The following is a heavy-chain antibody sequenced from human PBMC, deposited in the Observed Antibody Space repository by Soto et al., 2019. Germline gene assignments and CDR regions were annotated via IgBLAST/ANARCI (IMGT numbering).Heavy chain of an antibody. V-gene: IGHV1-46*01. CDR3: ARDRVDCSGGNCWRSVEDT. J-gene: IGHJ5*02. CDR1: GYTFTIYY. D-gene: IGHD2-15*01. Sequence: QVQLVQSGAEVKKPGASVKVSCKASGYTFTIYYMHWVRQAPGQGLEWMGIIDPSGGGTSYAQKCXGRLHMTRDTAXXXVXXELSSLRSEDTAVYYCARDRVDCSGGNCWRSVEDTWGQGTLVTVSS. CDR2: IDPSGGGT.